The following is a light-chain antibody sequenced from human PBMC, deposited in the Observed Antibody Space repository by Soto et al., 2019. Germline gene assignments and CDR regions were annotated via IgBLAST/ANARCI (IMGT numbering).Light chain of an antibody. Sequence: QSALTQPASVSGSPGQSITISCTGTSSDVGCYNYVSWYQQHPGKAPKLMIYDVSNRPSGVSNRFSGSKSGNTASLTISGLQAEDEADYYCSSYTSSSCYVFGTGTKLTVL. V-gene: IGLV2-14*01. CDR2: DVS. CDR3: SSYTSSSCYV. J-gene: IGLJ1*01. CDR1: SSDVGCYNY.